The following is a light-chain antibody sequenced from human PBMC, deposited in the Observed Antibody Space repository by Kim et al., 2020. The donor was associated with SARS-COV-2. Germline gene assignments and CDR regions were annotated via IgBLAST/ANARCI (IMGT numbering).Light chain of an antibody. V-gene: IGKV3-20*01. CDR1: QSISSNY. CDR3: QQYGSSPGT. J-gene: IGKJ1*01. CDR2: GAS. Sequence: EIVLTQSPGTLSLSPGERATLSYRASQSISSNYLAWYQQKPGQAPRLLIYGASSRATGIPDRISGSGSGTDFTLTISRLEPEDFAVYYCQQYGSSPGTFGQGTKVDIK.